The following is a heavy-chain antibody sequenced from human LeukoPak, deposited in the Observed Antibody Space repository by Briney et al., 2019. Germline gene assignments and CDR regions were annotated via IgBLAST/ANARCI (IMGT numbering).Heavy chain of an antibody. CDR3: ARGGVHNGYDLGNGDYYYYMDV. J-gene: IGHJ6*03. Sequence: SVKVSCKASGGTFSSYAISWVRQAPGQGLEWMGGIIPIFGTANYTQRFQGRVTITADTSTNTAYMDLSSLRSEDTAVYCGARGGVHNGYDLGNGDYYYYMDVWGKGTTVTVSS. CDR2: IIPIFGTA. CDR1: GGTFSSYA. V-gene: IGHV1-69*06. D-gene: IGHD5-12*01.